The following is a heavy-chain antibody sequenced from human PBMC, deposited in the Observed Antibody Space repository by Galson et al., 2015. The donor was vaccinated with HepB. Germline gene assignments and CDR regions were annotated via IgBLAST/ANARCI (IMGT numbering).Heavy chain of an antibody. CDR1: GYTFTSYG. D-gene: IGHD6-19*01. Sequence: SVKVSCKASGYTFTSYGISWVRQAPGQRLEWMGWINAGNGNTKYSQKFQGRVTITRDTSASTIYMELSSLRSEDTAVYYCARGRGEQWLDYFDYWGQGTLVTVSS. CDR2: INAGNGNT. V-gene: IGHV1-3*01. J-gene: IGHJ4*02. CDR3: ARGRGEQWLDYFDY.